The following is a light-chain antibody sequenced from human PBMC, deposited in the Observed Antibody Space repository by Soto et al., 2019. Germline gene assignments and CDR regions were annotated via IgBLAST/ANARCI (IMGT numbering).Light chain of an antibody. CDR3: QQYNNWPRAT. Sequence: IVMTQSPATLSVSPGERATLSCRASQSINSNLAWYQQKPGQAPRLLMFRASIRATGFPARFSGSGSGTEFNTTISSPQSEDSAIYYCQQYNNWPRATFGGGTKVEIK. CDR2: RAS. CDR1: QSINSN. V-gene: IGKV3-15*01. J-gene: IGKJ4*01.